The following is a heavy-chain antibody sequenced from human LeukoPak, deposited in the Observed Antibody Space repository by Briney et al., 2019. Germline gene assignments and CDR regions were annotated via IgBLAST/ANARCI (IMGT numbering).Heavy chain of an antibody. CDR2: IKHDGSEK. D-gene: IGHD2-21*02. CDR3: ARSSCGGDCYLGFDY. J-gene: IGHJ4*02. V-gene: IGHV3-7*01. Sequence: PGGSLRLSCAASGFTFSNYYMSWVRQAPGKGLEWVANIKHDGSEKYYVDSVKGRFTISRDNADNSLYLQMSSLRAEDTAVYYCARSSCGGDCYLGFDYWGQETLVTVSS. CDR1: GFTFSNYY.